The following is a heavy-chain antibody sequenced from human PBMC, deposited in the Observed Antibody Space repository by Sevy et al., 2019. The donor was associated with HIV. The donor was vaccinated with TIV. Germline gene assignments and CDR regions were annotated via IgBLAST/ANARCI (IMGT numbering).Heavy chain of an antibody. V-gene: IGHV3-7*01. CDR1: GFTFSAYW. D-gene: IGHD3-16*01. CDR3: AQETVGRFDS. CDR2: IKSDGSNK. J-gene: IGHJ4*02. Sequence: GWSLRLSCAASGFTFSAYWMNWVRQAPGKGLEWVANIKSDGSNKHYIDSVEGRFTISRDNAKNSLYLQMNSLRVEDTAVYYCAQETVGRFDSWGQGTLVTVSS.